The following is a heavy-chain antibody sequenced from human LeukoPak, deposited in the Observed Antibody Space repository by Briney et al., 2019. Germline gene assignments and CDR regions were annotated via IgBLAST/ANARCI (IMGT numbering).Heavy chain of an antibody. D-gene: IGHD1-14*01. CDR2: INHSGST. CDR1: GGSFSGYY. J-gene: IGHJ4*02. CDR3: ARGANRVSYYFDY. V-gene: IGHV4-34*01. Sequence: SETLSLTCAVYGGSFSGYYWAWIRQPPGKGLEWIGEINHSGSTNYNPSLKSRVTISVDTSKNQFSLKLSSVTAADTAVYYCARGANRVSYYFDYWGQGTLVTVSS.